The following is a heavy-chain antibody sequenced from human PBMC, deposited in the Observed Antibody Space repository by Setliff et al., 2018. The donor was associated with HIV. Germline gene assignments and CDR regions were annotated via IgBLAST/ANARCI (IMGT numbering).Heavy chain of an antibody. CDR2: ISAAGTI. CDR3: ARDEGRATGSWWDQSASWYLDY. CDR1: GGSISSYH. J-gene: IGHJ4*01. V-gene: IGHV4-4*07. D-gene: IGHD6-13*01. Sequence: LSLTCTVSGGSISSYHWSWIRQPAGKRLEFIGRISAAGTINYNPSLRSRVTLSVDTSENQFSLTVNSVTAADTAMYFCARDEGRATGSWWDQSASWYLDYWGHGILVTVSS.